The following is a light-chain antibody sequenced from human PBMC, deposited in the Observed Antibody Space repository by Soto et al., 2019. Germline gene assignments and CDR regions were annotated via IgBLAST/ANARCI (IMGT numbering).Light chain of an antibody. V-gene: IGLV1-40*01. J-gene: IGLJ1*01. CDR3: QSYDSSMSGYV. Sequence: QSVLTQPPSVSGAPGQRVTISCTGSSSNIGAGYDVHWYQQLPGTAPKLLIYGNSNRPSGVPDRFSVSKSGTSAALDITGPQAEDEADSYCQSYDSSMSGYVFGTGTKLTVL. CDR1: SSNIGAGYD. CDR2: GNS.